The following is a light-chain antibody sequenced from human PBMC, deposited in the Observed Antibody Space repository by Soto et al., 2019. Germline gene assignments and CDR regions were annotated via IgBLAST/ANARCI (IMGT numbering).Light chain of an antibody. Sequence: QSVLTQPASVYGSPGQSITISCTGTSSDVGGYNYVSWYQQHPGKAPKLMIYEVSNRPSGVSNRFSGSKSGNMASLTISGLQAEDEADYYCSSYTSSSTVFGTGTKVTVL. CDR1: SSDVGGYNY. V-gene: IGLV2-14*01. J-gene: IGLJ1*01. CDR3: SSYTSSSTV. CDR2: EVS.